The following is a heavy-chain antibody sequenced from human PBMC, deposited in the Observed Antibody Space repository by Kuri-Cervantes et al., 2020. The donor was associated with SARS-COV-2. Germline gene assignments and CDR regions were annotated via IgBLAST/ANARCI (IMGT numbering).Heavy chain of an antibody. V-gene: IGHV3-7*01. CDR1: GFTFSSYW. CDR2: IKQDGSEK. J-gene: IGHJ4*02. Sequence: GGSLRLSCAASGFTFSSYWMSWDRQAPGKGLEWVANIKQDGSEKYYVDSVKGRFTISRDNAKNSLYLQMNSLRAEDTAVYYCARVGRFRGNYFDYWGQGTLVTVSS. D-gene: IGHD3-10*01. CDR3: ARVGRFRGNYFDY.